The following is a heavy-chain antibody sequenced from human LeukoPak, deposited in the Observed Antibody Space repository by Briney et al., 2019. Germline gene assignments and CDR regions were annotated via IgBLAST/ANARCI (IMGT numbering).Heavy chain of an antibody. CDR2: IIPIFGTA. Sequence: GASVKVSXKASGGTFSSYAISWVRQAPGQGLEWMGGIIPIFGTANYAQKFQGRVTITTDESTSTAYMELSSLRSEDTAVYYCARVWNTVTTGPFDLWGRGTLVTVSS. V-gene: IGHV1-69*05. CDR1: GGTFSSYA. D-gene: IGHD4-17*01. CDR3: ARVWNTVTTGPFDL. J-gene: IGHJ2*01.